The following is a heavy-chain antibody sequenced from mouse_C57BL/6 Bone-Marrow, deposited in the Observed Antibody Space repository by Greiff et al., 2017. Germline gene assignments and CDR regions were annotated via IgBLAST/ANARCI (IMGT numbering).Heavy chain of an antibody. Sequence: QVQLKQSGAELVRPGTSVKVSCKASGYAFTNYLIEWVKQRPGQGLEWIGVINPGSGGTNYNEKFKGKATLTADKSSSTAYMQLSSLTSEDSAVYFCARRTRPLATGAMDYWGQGTSVTVSS. D-gene: IGHD6-1*01. CDR1: GYAFTNYL. CDR3: ARRTRPLATGAMDY. V-gene: IGHV1-54*01. CDR2: INPGSGGT. J-gene: IGHJ4*01.